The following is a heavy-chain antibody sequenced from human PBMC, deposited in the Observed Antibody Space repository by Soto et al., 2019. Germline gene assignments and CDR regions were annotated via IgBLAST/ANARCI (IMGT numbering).Heavy chain of an antibody. Sequence: QVQLVQPGAEVKKPGASVKVSCKASGYTFTSYAMHWVRQAPGQRLEWMGWINAGNGNTKYSQKFQGRVTITRDTSASTAYMELSSLRSEDTAVYYCARGHYDFWSGYPYYFDYWGQGTLVTVSS. CDR1: GYTFTSYA. CDR2: INAGNGNT. CDR3: ARGHYDFWSGYPYYFDY. V-gene: IGHV1-3*01. D-gene: IGHD3-3*01. J-gene: IGHJ4*02.